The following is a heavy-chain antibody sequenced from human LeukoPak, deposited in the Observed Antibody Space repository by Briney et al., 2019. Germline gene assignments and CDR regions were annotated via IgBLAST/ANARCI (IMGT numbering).Heavy chain of an antibody. CDR3: ARRWAPRYSYGHGMAFDI. Sequence: ASVKVSCKASGYTFTSYGISWVRQAPGQGLEWMGWISAYNGNTNYAQKLQGRVTMTTDTSTSTAYMELRSLRSDDTAVYYCARRWAPRYSYGHGMAFDIWGQGTMVTVSS. D-gene: IGHD5-18*01. V-gene: IGHV1-18*01. J-gene: IGHJ3*02. CDR1: GYTFTSYG. CDR2: ISAYNGNT.